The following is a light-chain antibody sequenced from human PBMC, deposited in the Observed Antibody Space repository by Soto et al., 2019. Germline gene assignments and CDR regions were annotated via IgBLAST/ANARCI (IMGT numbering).Light chain of an antibody. J-gene: IGKJ4*01. CDR3: QQSNSFPRT. CDR1: QAVSTW. CDR2: AAS. V-gene: IGKV1-12*01. Sequence: DIQMTQSPSFVSASVGDRVTITCRASQAVSTWLAWYQQKPGDAPKLLIYAASTLQSGVPSRFSGSGSGTDFTLTIPSLQPEDFPTYYCQQSNSFPRTFGGGTKVEIK.